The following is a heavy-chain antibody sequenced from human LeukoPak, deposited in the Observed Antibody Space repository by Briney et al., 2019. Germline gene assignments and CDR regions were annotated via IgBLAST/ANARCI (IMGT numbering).Heavy chain of an antibody. J-gene: IGHJ4*02. CDR1: GGSISSYY. Sequence: PSETLSLTCTVSGGSISSYYWSWIRQPPGKGLEWIGYIYYSGSTNYNPSLKSRVTMSVDTSKNQFSLKLSSVTAADTAVYYCARDRADWDEYYFDYWGQGTLVTVSS. V-gene: IGHV4-59*12. CDR3: ARDRADWDEYYFDY. CDR2: IYYSGST. D-gene: IGHD1-1*01.